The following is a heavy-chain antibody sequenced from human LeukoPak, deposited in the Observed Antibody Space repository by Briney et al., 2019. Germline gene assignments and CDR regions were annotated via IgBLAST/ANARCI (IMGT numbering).Heavy chain of an antibody. D-gene: IGHD5-18*01. Sequence: PPGGSLRLSCITSGFAFSTYGMHWVRQTPGKGLEWVALIWNHGSKTSYADSVKDRFTISRDNSQNILYLQMNSLRDGDTAVYYCARGPWLVSDFTSFDDWGQGILVTVSS. CDR2: IWNHGSKT. CDR1: GFAFSTYG. V-gene: IGHV3-33*01. J-gene: IGHJ4*02. CDR3: ARGPWLVSDFTSFDD.